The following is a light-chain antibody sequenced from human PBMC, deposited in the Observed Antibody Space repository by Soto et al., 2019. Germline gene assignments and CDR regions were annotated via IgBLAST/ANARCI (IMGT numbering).Light chain of an antibody. Sequence: AIQMTQSPSSLSASVGDRVTITCRASQGIRDDLGWYQQKPGKAPKLLIYSAPSLQSGVPSRFSGSGSGTDFTLTISSLQPEDFATYYCLQDYNYPWTFGQGTKVDIK. CDR1: QGIRDD. CDR3: LQDYNYPWT. CDR2: SAP. V-gene: IGKV1-6*01. J-gene: IGKJ1*01.